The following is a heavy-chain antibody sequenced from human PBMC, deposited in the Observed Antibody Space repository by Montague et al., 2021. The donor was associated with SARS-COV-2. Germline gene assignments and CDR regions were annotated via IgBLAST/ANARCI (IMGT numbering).Heavy chain of an antibody. CDR1: GASISSTNYY. V-gene: IGHV4-61*02. Sequence: TLSLTCTVSGASISSTNYYWSWIRQPAGKGLEWIGRIYSSGVTNYNPSLKSRVSISIDTSKNEFSLKLSSVTAADTAVYYCARIINHFDSDSPPSLFDHWGQGIRVTASS. D-gene: IGHD3-22*01. J-gene: IGHJ4*02. CDR2: IYSSGVT. CDR3: ARIINHFDSDSPPSLFDH.